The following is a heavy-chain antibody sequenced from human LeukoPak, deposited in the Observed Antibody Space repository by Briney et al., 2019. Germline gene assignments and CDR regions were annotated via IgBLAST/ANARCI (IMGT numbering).Heavy chain of an antibody. Sequence: PGGSLRLSCTVSGFTFSSYWMSWVRQAPGKGLEWVANIKQDGGEKYYVDSVKGRFTISRDNAKNPLYLQMNSLRAEDTAMYYCARKNGLDVWGQGTTVTVSS. CDR3: ARKNGLDV. CDR1: GFTFSSYW. V-gene: IGHV3-7*01. J-gene: IGHJ6*02. CDR2: IKQDGGEK.